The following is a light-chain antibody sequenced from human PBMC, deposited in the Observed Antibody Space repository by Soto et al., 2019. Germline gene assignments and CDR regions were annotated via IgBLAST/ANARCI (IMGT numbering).Light chain of an antibody. CDR3: QQYNSYPFT. V-gene: IGKV1-5*01. CDR1: QSISSW. J-gene: IGKJ3*01. CDR2: DAS. Sequence: DIQMTQSPSTLSASVGDRVTITCRASQSISSWLAWYQQKPGKAPKLLIYDASSLESGVPSRFSGSGSGTEFTLSISSLQPYDFATYYCQQYNSYPFTCGPGTKVDIK.